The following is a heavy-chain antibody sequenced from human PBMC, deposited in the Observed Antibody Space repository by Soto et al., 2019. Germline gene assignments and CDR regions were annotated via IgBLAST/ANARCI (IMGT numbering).Heavy chain of an antibody. CDR2: INPSGGAT. D-gene: IGHD3-16*01. Sequence: QVQLVQSGAEVKKPGASVKISCKASGYTFTTSFMHWVRQAPGQGLTWMGIINPSGGATRYAQKFQGRVTMTRDTSTSTVYMKLRSLRSEYTAVNYCAREPQGGFDYWGQGTLVTVSS. CDR1: GYTFTTSF. V-gene: IGHV1-46*01. J-gene: IGHJ4*02. CDR3: AREPQGGFDY.